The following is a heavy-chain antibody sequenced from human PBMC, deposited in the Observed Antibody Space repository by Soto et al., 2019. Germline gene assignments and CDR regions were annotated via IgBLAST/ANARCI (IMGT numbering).Heavy chain of an antibody. CDR3: ARDVGGYSPKIYGMDV. V-gene: IGHV3-21*01. CDR1: GFTFSSYS. CDR2: ISSSSSYI. D-gene: IGHD5-18*01. Sequence: GGSLRLSCAASGFTFSSYSMNWVRQAPGKGLEWVSSISSSSSYIYYADSVKGRFTISRDNAKNSLYLQMNSLRAEDTAVYYCARDVGGYSPKIYGMDVWGQGTTVTVSS. J-gene: IGHJ6*02.